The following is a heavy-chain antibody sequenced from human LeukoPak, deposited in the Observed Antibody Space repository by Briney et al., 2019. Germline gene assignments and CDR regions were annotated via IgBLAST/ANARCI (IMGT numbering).Heavy chain of an antibody. CDR2: IYYSGST. CDR1: GGSISNKY. Sequence: SETLSLTCTVSGGSISNKYWSWIRQPPGKGLEWIGYIYYSGSTNYNPSLKSRVNILVDTSKNQFSLKLSSVTAADTAVYFCARGFRGDNFDYWGQGTLVTVSS. CDR3: ARGFRGDNFDY. D-gene: IGHD7-27*01. J-gene: IGHJ4*02. V-gene: IGHV4-59*01.